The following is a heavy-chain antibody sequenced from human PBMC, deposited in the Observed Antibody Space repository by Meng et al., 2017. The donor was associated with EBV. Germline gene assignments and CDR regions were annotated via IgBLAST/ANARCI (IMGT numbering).Heavy chain of an antibody. J-gene: IGHJ4*02. V-gene: IGHV1-69*01. CDR2: FLPRLGAP. CDR3: ASESGRGYTPDY. CDR1: GGPFRYYA. Sequence: QVPLVKSGAEVKKPCSSVKFPCTTSGGPFRYYAISWVRQAPGQGLEWLGGFLPRLGAPNYAQKFHGRVKITADESTSTHYMDLSSLRSEDTAIYYCASESGRGYTPDYWGQGTLVTVSS. D-gene: IGHD3-10*01.